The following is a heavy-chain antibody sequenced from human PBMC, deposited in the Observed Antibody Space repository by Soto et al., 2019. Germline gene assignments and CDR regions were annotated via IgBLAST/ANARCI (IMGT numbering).Heavy chain of an antibody. CDR2: IYYSGST. CDR1: GGSISSYY. J-gene: IGHJ4*02. CDR3: AREDTAMGTYYFDY. V-gene: IGHV4-59*01. Sequence: PSETLSLTCTVSGGSISSYYWSWIRQPPGKGLEWIGYIYYSGSTNYNPSLKSRVTISVDTSKNQFSLKLSSVTAADTAVHYCAREDTAMGTYYFDYWGQGTLVTVSS. D-gene: IGHD5-18*01.